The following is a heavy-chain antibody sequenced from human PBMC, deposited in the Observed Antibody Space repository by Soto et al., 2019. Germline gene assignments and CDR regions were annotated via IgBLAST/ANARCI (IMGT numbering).Heavy chain of an antibody. CDR2: ISYDGSNK. V-gene: IGHV3-30-3*01. Sequence: QVQLVESGGGVVQPGRSLRLSCAASGFTFSSYAMHWVRQAPGKGLEWVAVISYDGSNKYYADSVKGRFTISRDNSKNTLYLQMNSMRAEDTAVYYCAREGGAGYCSGGSCSFDYWGQGTLVTVSS. J-gene: IGHJ4*02. CDR1: GFTFSSYA. CDR3: AREGGAGYCSGGSCSFDY. D-gene: IGHD2-15*01.